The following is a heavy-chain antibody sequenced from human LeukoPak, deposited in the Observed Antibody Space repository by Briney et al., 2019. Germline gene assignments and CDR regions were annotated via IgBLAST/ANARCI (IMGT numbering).Heavy chain of an antibody. Sequence: SETLSLTCAVFGGSFSGNYWSWIRQPPGKGLEWIGEINHRGSTNYNPSLKSRVTISVDTSKNQFSLKLSSVTAADTAVYYCARGYSSSEEWGQGTMVTVSS. V-gene: IGHV4-34*01. CDR3: ARGYSSSEE. CDR1: GGSFSGNY. D-gene: IGHD6-13*01. CDR2: INHRGST. J-gene: IGHJ3*01.